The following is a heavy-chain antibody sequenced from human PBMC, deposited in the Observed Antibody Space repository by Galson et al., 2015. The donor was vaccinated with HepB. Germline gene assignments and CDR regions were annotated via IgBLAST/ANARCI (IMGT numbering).Heavy chain of an antibody. D-gene: IGHD1-26*01. V-gene: IGHV3-20*04. CDR2: INWNGGST. CDR1: GFTFDDYG. J-gene: IGHJ4*02. CDR3: ARATEDSGSYRLDHYFDY. Sequence: SLRLSCAASGFTFDDYGMSWVRQVPGKGLEWVSGINWNGGSTGYADSVKGRFTISRDNAENSLYLQMNSLKAEDTAFYYCARATEDSGSYRLDHYFDYWGQGTLVTVSS.